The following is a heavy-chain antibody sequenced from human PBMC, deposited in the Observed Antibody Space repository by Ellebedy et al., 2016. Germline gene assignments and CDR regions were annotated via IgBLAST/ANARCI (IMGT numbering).Heavy chain of an antibody. V-gene: IGHV1-8*01. D-gene: IGHD3-10*01. CDR1: GYTFTSYD. CDR2: MNPNSGNT. J-gene: IGHJ4*02. Sequence: ASVTVSCKASGYTFTSYDINWVRQATGQGLEWIGWMNPNSGNTGYAQKFQGRVTMTRNTSISTAYMELSSLRSEDTAVYYCARDLEEYNGSGAYYFDYWGQGTLVTVSS. CDR3: ARDLEEYNGSGAYYFDY.